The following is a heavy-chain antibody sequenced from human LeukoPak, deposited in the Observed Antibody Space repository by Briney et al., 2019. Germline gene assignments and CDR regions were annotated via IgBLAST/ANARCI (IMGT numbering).Heavy chain of an antibody. CDR3: AKGQKYYYYYYMDV. CDR2: ISWNSGTI. Sequence: PGGSLRLSCAASGFNFDEYAMHWVRQAPGKGLEWVSGISWNSGTIRYADSVKGRFTISRDNAKNSLYLEMNSLRAEDMGLYYCAKGQKYYYYYYMDVWGRGTTVSVFS. V-gene: IGHV3-9*03. CDR1: GFNFDEYA. J-gene: IGHJ6*03.